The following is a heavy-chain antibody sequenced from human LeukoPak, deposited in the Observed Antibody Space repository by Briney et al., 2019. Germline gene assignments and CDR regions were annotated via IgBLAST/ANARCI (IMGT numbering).Heavy chain of an antibody. CDR1: GGSISTYY. CDR3: ARNRITGTSLYDY. Sequence: SETLSLTCTVSGGSISTYYWSWIRQPPGKGLEWIGYIYYSGSTNYNPSLKSRVTISVDTSKNQFSLKLSSVTPADTAVYYCARNRITGTSLYDYWGQGTLLTVSS. V-gene: IGHV4-59*08. CDR2: IYYSGST. D-gene: IGHD1-7*01. J-gene: IGHJ4*02.